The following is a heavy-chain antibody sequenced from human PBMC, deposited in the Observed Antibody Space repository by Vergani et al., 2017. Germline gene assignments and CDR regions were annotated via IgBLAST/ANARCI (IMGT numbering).Heavy chain of an antibody. J-gene: IGHJ4*02. CDR3: AGAGRGDYSGSYDWYFDY. Sequence: QVQLVQSGAEVKKPGSSVKVSCKASGGTFSSYAISWVRQAPGQGLEWMGRIIPIFGTANYAQKFQGRVTITADESTSTAYLELSSLRSEDTAVYYGAGAGRGDYSGSYDWYFDYWGQGTLVTVSS. V-gene: IGHV1-69*18. D-gene: IGHD1-26*01. CDR1: GGTFSSYA. CDR2: IIPIFGTA.